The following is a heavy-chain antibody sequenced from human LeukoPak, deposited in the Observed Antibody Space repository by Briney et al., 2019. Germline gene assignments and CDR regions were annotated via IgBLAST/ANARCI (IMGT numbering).Heavy chain of an antibody. J-gene: IGHJ4*02. V-gene: IGHV4-39*01. Sequence: PSETLSLTCTVSGGPISSSSYYWGWIRQPPGKGLEWIGSIYYSGSTYYNPSLKSRVTISVDTSKNQFSLKLSSVTAADTAVYYCARRGQWLRSYYFDYWGQGTLVTVSS. CDR1: GGPISSSSYY. D-gene: IGHD5-12*01. CDR2: IYYSGST. CDR3: ARRGQWLRSYYFDY.